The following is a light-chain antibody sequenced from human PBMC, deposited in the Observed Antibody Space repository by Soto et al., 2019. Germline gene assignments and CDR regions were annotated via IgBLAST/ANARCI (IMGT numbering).Light chain of an antibody. CDR1: QSISRS. V-gene: IGKV1-39*01. CDR2: AAS. J-gene: IGKJ3*01. Sequence: DIQMTQSPSSLSASVGDRVTITCRASQSISRSVNWYQQKPGKAPNLLIYAASSLQSGVPSRFSGSGSGTDFTLTISSLQPEDVATYYCQQSGRTFGHGTKVDIK. CDR3: QQSGRT.